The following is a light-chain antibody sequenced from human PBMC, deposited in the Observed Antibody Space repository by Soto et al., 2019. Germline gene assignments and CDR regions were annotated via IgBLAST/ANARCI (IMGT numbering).Light chain of an antibody. CDR3: LQYDTWPPGT. CDR2: DAS. Sequence: IFMTQSPATLSVSPGGRATLSCRASEDVSSKLAWYQQKPGLPPRLVIYDASTRATGIPGRFSGRGSGKDFTLTIGGLQSEDFAIYYCLQYDTWPPGTFGQGIKVEI. J-gene: IGKJ1*01. V-gene: IGKV3-15*01. CDR1: EDVSSK.